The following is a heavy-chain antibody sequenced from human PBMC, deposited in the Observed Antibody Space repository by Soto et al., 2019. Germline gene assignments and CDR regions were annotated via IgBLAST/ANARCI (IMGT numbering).Heavy chain of an antibody. CDR3: ARDRDYGDYVSAFDI. V-gene: IGHV1-18*01. CDR2: IIAYSGNT. CDR1: GYTFTSYG. Sequence: ASVKVSCKASGYTFTSYGISWVRQAPVRVLELMVWIIAYSGNTNYSQKLQGRVTITADTSTNTSYMELRILISDDTAVYYCARDRDYGDYVSAFDIWGQGTMVTVSS. J-gene: IGHJ3*02. D-gene: IGHD4-17*01.